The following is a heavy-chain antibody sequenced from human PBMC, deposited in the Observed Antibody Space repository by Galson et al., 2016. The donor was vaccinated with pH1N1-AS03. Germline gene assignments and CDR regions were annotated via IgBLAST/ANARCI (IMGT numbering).Heavy chain of an antibody. CDR2: IFTSGAT. CDR1: NGSISTTGYY. J-gene: IGHJ5*02. Sequence: TLSLTCSVSNGSISTTGYYWAWIRQPAGKGLEWIGRIFTSGATNYSPPLKSRVTLAIDTPKSQFSLQLTSLTAPDTAVYYCARARVGQLSDGRYCSGGTCYRYFDPWGKGTLVTVSS. CDR3: ARARVGQLSDGRYCSGGTCYRYFDP. D-gene: IGHD2-15*01. V-gene: IGHV4-61*02.